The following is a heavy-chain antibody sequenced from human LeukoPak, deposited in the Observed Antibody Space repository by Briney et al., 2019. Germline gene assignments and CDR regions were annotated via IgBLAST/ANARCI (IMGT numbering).Heavy chain of an antibody. J-gene: IGHJ4*02. V-gene: IGHV3-49*04. D-gene: IGHD3-9*01. CDR2: IRSKAYGGTT. CDR3: TSQNYDILTGQDD. CDR1: GFTFGDYA. Sequence: GGSLRLSCTAAGFTFGDYAMSWVRQAPGKGLEWVGFIRSKAYGGTTEYAASVKGRFTISRDDSKSIAYLQMNSLKTEDTAVYYCTSQNYDILTGQDDWGQGTLVTVSS.